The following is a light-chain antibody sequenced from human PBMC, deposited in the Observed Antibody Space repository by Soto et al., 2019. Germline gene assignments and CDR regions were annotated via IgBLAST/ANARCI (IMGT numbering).Light chain of an antibody. Sequence: DIQMTQSPSTLSASVGDRVTITCRASQSISSWLAWYQQKPGKAPKLLIYDASSLESGVPSRFSGSGSGTEFTLTISSLQPDDFATYYCQQYHSYGGTFGHGTKVDIK. CDR2: DAS. J-gene: IGKJ1*01. CDR1: QSISSW. CDR3: QQYHSYGGT. V-gene: IGKV1-5*01.